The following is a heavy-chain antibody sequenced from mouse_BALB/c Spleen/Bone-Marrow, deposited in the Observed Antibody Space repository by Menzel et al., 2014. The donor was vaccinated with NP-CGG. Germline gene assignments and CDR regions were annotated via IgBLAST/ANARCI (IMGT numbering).Heavy chain of an antibody. CDR3: ASYYYGRAWFAY. J-gene: IGHJ3*01. CDR2: IDPANGNT. V-gene: IGHV14-3*02. D-gene: IGHD1-1*01. Sequence: EVKLVESGAELVKPGASVKLSCTASGFNIKDTYMHWAKQRPEQGLEWIGRIDPANGNTKYDPKFQGKATITADTSSNTAYLQLSSLTSEDTAVYYCASYYYGRAWFAYWGQGTLVTVSA. CDR1: GFNIKDTY.